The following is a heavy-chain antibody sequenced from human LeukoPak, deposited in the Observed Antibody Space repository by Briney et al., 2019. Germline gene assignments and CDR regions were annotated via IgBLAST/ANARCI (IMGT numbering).Heavy chain of an antibody. Sequence: GASVKASCKVSGYTLTELSMHWVRQAPGKGLEWMGGFDPEDGETIYAQKFQGRVTMTEDTSTDTAYMELSSLRSEDTAVYYCATVFKGSSWSIDYWGQGTLVTVSS. CDR2: FDPEDGET. J-gene: IGHJ4*02. CDR3: ATVFKGSSWSIDY. V-gene: IGHV1-24*01. D-gene: IGHD6-13*01. CDR1: GYTLTELS.